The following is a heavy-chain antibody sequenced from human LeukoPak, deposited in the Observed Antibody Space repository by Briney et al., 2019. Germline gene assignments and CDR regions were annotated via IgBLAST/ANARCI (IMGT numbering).Heavy chain of an antibody. CDR2: ISSSGNTI. D-gene: IGHD1-14*01. CDR3: AGDRPGTTYGFAH. J-gene: IGHJ5*02. CDR1: GFSLSSYE. Sequence: PGGSLRLSFAASGFSLSSYEMNWVRQAPGKGLEWISHISSSGNTIYYADSVKGRFTTTRDDAKESVYLQMNSLRAEDTAVYYCAGDRPGTTYGFAHWGQGTLVIVSS. V-gene: IGHV3-48*03.